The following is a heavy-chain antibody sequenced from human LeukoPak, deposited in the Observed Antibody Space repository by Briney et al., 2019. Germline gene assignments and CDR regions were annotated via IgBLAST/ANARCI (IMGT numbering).Heavy chain of an antibody. J-gene: IGHJ3*02. CDR3: ARDRVQFRAFDI. CDR1: GFSVSSYW. CDR2: IKQDGSEK. V-gene: IGHV3-7*04. Sequence: PGGSLRLSCAASGFSVSSYWMSWVRQAPGKGLEWVANIKQDGSEKYYVDSVKGRFTISRDNAKNSLYLQMNSLGAEDTAVYYCARDRVQFRAFDIWGQGTMVTVSS. D-gene: IGHD1-1*01.